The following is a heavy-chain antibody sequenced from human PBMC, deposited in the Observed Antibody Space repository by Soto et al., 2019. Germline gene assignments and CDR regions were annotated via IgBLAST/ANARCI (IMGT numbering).Heavy chain of an antibody. V-gene: IGHV1-69*13. CDR3: ALSSYNWDDRWFDP. J-gene: IGHJ5*02. D-gene: IGHD1-20*01. CDR1: GGTFSNYA. Sequence: SVKVSCKASGGTFSNYAISWVRQAPGQGLEWMGGIIIIFGTANYAQNFQGRVTISADDSTTTAYMELSSLRSEDTAVYYCALSSYNWDDRWFDPWGQGTLVTVSS. CDR2: IIIIFGTA.